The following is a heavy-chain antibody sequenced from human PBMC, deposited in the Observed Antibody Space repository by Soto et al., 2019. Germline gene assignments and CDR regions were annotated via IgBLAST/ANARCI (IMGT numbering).Heavy chain of an antibody. D-gene: IGHD3-10*01. J-gene: IGHJ4*02. CDR2: ISGGGDTT. Sequence: EVQLLESGGGLVQPGGSLRLSGAASGFTFNNYAMTWVRQAPGKGLEWVSAISGGGDTTSYADSVKGRFTVSRDGSKNTLYLQMSSLRAEDTALYYCAKGRGGSGSLTPRVDFWGQGTLGTVSS. CDR1: GFTFNNYA. CDR3: AKGRGGSGSLTPRVDF. V-gene: IGHV3-23*01.